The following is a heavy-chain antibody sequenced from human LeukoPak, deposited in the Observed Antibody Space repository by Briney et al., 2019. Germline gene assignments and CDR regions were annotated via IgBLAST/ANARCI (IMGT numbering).Heavy chain of an antibody. CDR3: VQGGQYTRAYSDAFGL. D-gene: IGHD2-21*01. Sequence: GGSLRLSCAASGITFSHHGMDWVPQAPGRGVEWVAGIQYDGSIKFYLDSVKGRFTISRDNSKNTLDLQMNSLRFEDTAVYFCVQGGQYTRAYSDAFGLWGQGTMVTVSS. CDR1: GITFSHHG. J-gene: IGHJ3*01. V-gene: IGHV3-30*03. CDR2: IQYDGSIK.